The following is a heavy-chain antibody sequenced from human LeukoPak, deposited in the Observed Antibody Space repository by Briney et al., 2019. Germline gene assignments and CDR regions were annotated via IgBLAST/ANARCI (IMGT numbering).Heavy chain of an antibody. CDR1: GYSFTSYW. J-gene: IGHJ4*02. Sequence: GAPLMISCKGSGYSFTSYWIGLVRQMPGKGLEWVGIIYPGDSDTRYSPSFQGQVTISADKPISTAYLQWSSLKASDTAMYYCARAMVNPYHFDYWGQGTLVTVSS. CDR3: ARAMVNPYHFDY. V-gene: IGHV5-51*01. D-gene: IGHD5-18*01. CDR2: IYPGDSDT.